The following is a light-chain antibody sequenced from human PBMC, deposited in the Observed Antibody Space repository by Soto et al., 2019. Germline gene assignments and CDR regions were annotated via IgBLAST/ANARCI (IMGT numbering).Light chain of an antibody. V-gene: IGKV2-30*01. Sequence: VVLTPSRLSLPVTLGHPASISCKSSQSLVYSDGNTYLDWFQLRPGQSPRRLIYNVSNRDSGVPDIFSGSASGTHVTLKIRRVEAEDVGGYYCMQGTDWARTFGEGTKVQIK. CDR2: NVS. J-gene: IGKJ1*01. CDR1: QSLVYSDGNTY. CDR3: MQGTDWART.